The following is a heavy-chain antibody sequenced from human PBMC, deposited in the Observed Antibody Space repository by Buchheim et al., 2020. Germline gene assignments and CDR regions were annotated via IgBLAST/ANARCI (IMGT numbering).Heavy chain of an antibody. J-gene: IGHJ4*02. CDR2: INHSGST. Sequence: QVQLQESGPGLVKPSETLSLTCAVYGGSFSGYYWSWIRQPPGKGLEWIGEINHSGSTNYNPSLKSRVTISVDTSKNQFSLKLSSVTAADTAVYYCARAYSYDFWSGYYSPYYFDYWGQGTL. V-gene: IGHV4-34*01. D-gene: IGHD3-3*01. CDR1: GGSFSGYY. CDR3: ARAYSYDFWSGYYSPYYFDY.